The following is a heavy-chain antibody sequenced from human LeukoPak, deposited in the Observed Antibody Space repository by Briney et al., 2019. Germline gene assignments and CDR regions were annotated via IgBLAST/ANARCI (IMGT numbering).Heavy chain of an antibody. CDR2: INSDESST. J-gene: IGHJ6*03. Sequence: GGSLRLSCAASGFTFSSYWMHWVRQAPGKGLVWFSRINSDESSTSYADSVKGRFTISRDNAKNTLYLQMNSLRAEDTAVYYCARAGYCXGDCYFWASSYXYXMXVXXKGTXVTV. D-gene: IGHD2-21*02. CDR1: GFTFSSYW. CDR3: ARAGYCXGDCYFWASSYXYXMXV. V-gene: IGHV3-74*01.